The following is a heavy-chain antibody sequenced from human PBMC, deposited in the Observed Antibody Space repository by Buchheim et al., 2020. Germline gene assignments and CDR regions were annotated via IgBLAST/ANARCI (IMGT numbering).Heavy chain of an antibody. V-gene: IGHV4-34*01. CDR1: GGSFSGYY. CDR3: AREFARLGPGVGLLIAARRKNWFDP. CDR2: INHSGST. Sequence: QVQLQQWGAGLLKPSETLSLTCAVYGGSFSGYYWSWIRQPPGKGLEWIGEINHSGSTNYNPSLKSRVTISVDTSKNQFSLKLSSVTAADTAVYYCAREFARLGPGVGLLIAARRKNWFDPWGQGTL. D-gene: IGHD6-6*01. J-gene: IGHJ5*02.